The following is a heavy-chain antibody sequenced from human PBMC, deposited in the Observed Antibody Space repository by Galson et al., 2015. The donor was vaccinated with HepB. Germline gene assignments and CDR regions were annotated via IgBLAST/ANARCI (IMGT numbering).Heavy chain of an antibody. D-gene: IGHD3-3*01. CDR3: ARGDDFWNGNGVSYYMDV. Sequence: SLRLSCAASGFTFSYYGMHWVRQAPGKGLEWVAGIWYDGTNKDYADSVKGRFTISRDNSKNTLYLQMNNLRAEDTAFYYCARGDDFWNGNGVSYYMDVWGKGTTVTV. V-gene: IGHV3-33*01. J-gene: IGHJ6*03. CDR2: IWYDGTNK. CDR1: GFTFSYYG.